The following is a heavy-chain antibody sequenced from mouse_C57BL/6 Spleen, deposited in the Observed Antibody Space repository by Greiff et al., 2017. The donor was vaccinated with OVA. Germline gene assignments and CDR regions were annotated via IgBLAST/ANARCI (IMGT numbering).Heavy chain of an antibody. CDR3: ARRGGNYDWFAY. D-gene: IGHD2-1*01. J-gene: IGHJ3*01. CDR1: GYTFTSYW. CDR2: IYPGSGST. V-gene: IGHV1-55*01. Sequence: QVQLQQPGAELVKPGASVKMSCKASGYTFTSYWITWVKQRPGQGLEWIGDIYPGSGSTNYNEKFKSKATLTVDTSSSPAYMQLSSLTSEDSAVYDCARRGGNYDWFAYWGQGTLVTVSA.